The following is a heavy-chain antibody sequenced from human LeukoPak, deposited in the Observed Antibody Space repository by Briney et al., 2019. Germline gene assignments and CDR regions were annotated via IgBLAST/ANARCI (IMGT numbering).Heavy chain of an antibody. Sequence: GGSLRLSCAASGLTFSTYWMQWVRQAPGKGLVWVSRINGDGSSSTYADSVKGRFTISRDNAKNTLYLQMNSLRTEDTAVYYCTRNPGMDVWGQGTTVTVSS. V-gene: IGHV3-74*01. CDR2: INGDGSSS. J-gene: IGHJ6*02. CDR1: GLTFSTYW. CDR3: TRNPGMDV.